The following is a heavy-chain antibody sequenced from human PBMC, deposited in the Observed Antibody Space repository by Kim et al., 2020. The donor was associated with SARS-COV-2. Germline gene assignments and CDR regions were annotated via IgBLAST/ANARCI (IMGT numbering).Heavy chain of an antibody. CDR1: GFTFSSYA. Sequence: GGSLRLSCAASGFTFSSYAMSWVRQAPGKGLEWVSAISGSGGSTYYADSVKGRFTISRDNSKNTLYLQMNSLRAEDTAVYYCAKDIVVVPAAGDDYYYYYGKDGWGQGTTVTVCS. CDR3: AKDIVVVPAAGDDYYYYYGKDG. V-gene: IGHV3-23*01. J-gene: IGHJ6*02. CDR2: ISGSGGST. D-gene: IGHD2-2*01.